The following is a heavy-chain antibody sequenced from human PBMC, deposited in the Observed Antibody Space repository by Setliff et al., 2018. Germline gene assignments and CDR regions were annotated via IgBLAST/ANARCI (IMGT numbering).Heavy chain of an antibody. V-gene: IGHV3-33*06. CDR2: IWYDGSNK. CDR3: VKGTNVVMVYTGFDH. D-gene: IGHD2-8*01. J-gene: IGHJ4*01. CDR1: GFTFSSYG. Sequence: GGSLRLSCAASGFTFSSYGMHWVRQAPGKGLEWVAVIWYDGSNKYYADSVKGRFTISRDNSKNTLFLQMSSLRAADTAVYYCVKGTNVVMVYTGFDHWGQGTLVTVSS.